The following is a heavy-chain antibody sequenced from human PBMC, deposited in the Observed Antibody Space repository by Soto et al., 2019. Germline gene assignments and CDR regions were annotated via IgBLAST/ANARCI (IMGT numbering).Heavy chain of an antibody. CDR1: GGTFSSYS. CDR2: ILPIYGTT. D-gene: IGHD1-1*01. V-gene: IGHV1-69*12. J-gene: IGHJ6*02. CDR3: ARGTVTGSESNYYYYGMDV. Sequence: QVQLVQSGAEVQKPGSSVKVSCKASGGTFSSYSIDWVRQAPGQGLEWRGGILPIYGTTNYAQKLQGRVTLTADVSTRTAYMELSTLTSEDTAVYYCARGTVTGSESNYYYYGMDVWGQGTTVTVSS.